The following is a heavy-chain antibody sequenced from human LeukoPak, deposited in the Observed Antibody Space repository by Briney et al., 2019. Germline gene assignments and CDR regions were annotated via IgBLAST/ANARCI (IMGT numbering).Heavy chain of an antibody. V-gene: IGHV3-53*01. Sequence: GGSLRLSCAASGFTVSNNYMSWVRQAPGKGLEWVSVIYSSGSTYYADSVKGRFTISRDNSKNTLYLQMNSLRAEDTAVYYCARDGLDRGSREYYFDFWRQGTLVTVSS. J-gene: IGHJ4*02. D-gene: IGHD3/OR15-3a*01. CDR2: IYSSGST. CDR3: ARDGLDRGSREYYFDF. CDR1: GFTVSNNY.